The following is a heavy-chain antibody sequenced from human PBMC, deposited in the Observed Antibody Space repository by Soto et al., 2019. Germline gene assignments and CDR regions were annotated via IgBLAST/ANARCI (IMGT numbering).Heavy chain of an antibody. D-gene: IGHD5-18*01. J-gene: IGHJ5*02. CDR2: ISGSGVST. CDR3: AKDDTATMLLSGWFDP. Sequence: GGSLRLSCAASGFTFSSYSMSWVRQAPWKGLEWVSAISGSGVSTYYADSVKGRFTISRDNSKNTLYLQMNSLRAEDTAVYYCAKDDTATMLLSGWFDPLGQRILVTVSP. CDR1: GFTFSSYS. V-gene: IGHV3-23*01.